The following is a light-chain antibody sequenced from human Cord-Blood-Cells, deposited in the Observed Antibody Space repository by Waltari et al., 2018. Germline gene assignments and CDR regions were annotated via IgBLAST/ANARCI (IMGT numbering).Light chain of an antibody. Sequence: QSALTQPASVSGSPGQSITISCTGTRSDVGSSNLVSCYQQHPGKAPKLMIYEGSKRPSGVSNRFSGSKSGNTASLTISGLQAEDEADYYCCSYAGSSTYVVFGGGTKLTVL. CDR1: RSDVGSSNL. CDR2: EGS. CDR3: CSYAGSSTYVV. V-gene: IGLV2-23*01. J-gene: IGLJ2*01.